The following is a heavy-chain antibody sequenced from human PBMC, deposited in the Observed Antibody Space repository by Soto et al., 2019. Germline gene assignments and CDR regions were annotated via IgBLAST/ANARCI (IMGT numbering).Heavy chain of an antibody. Sequence: GGSLRLSCAASGFTFSSYGMHWVRQAPGKGLEWVAVISYDGSNKYYADSVKGRFTISRDNSKNRLYLQMNSLRAEDTAVYYCVILALGKFDFWGQGTLVTVSS. V-gene: IGHV3-30*03. CDR1: GFTFSSYG. J-gene: IGHJ4*02. CDR2: ISYDGSNK. D-gene: IGHD1-26*01. CDR3: VILALGKFDF.